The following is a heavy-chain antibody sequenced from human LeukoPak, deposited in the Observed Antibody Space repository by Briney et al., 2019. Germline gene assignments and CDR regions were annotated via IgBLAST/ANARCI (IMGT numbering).Heavy chain of an antibody. Sequence: SETLSLTCTVSGGSISSYYWSWIRQPPGKGLEWIGEINHSGSTNYNPSLKSRVTISVDTSKNQFSLKLSSVTAADTAVYYCARDFLSAGCSSTSCYPDGMDVWGQGTTVTVSS. CDR1: GGSISSYY. CDR2: INHSGST. D-gene: IGHD2-2*01. J-gene: IGHJ6*02. V-gene: IGHV4-34*01. CDR3: ARDFLSAGCSSTSCYPDGMDV.